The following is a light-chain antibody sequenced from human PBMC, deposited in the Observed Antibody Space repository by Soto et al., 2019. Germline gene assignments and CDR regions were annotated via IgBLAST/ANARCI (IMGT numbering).Light chain of an antibody. CDR2: GAS. J-gene: IGKJ2*01. Sequence: DIQMTQSPSVVSASVGDTVTVTCRASQGITTFLAWFRQRPGRVPERLIYGASSLQSGVPSRFSGRGSGTEFTLTISSLQXEDFGIYYCLQHNSYPYTFGPGTKLEIK. V-gene: IGKV1-17*03. CDR1: QGITTF. CDR3: LQHNSYPYT.